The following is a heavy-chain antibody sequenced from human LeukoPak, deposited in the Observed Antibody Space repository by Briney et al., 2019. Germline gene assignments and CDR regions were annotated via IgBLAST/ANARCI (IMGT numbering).Heavy chain of an antibody. J-gene: IGHJ4*02. CDR1: GFTFSDYY. Sequence: GGSLRLSCAASGFTFSDYYMNWIRQAPGKGLEWVSYISGSGNTTYYADSVKGRFTISRDNSKNTLYLLMNSLRAEDTAVYYCAKDLEWLSAFDYWGQGTLVTVSS. D-gene: IGHD3-3*01. CDR3: AKDLEWLSAFDY. CDR2: ISGSGNTT. V-gene: IGHV3-11*01.